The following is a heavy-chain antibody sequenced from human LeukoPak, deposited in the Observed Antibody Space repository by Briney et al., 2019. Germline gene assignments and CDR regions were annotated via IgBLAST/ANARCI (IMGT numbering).Heavy chain of an antibody. CDR2: IYYRGSA. D-gene: IGHD5-12*01. Sequence: PSETLSLTCTVSGGSISSYYWSWIRHPPGKGVGWVGYIYYRGSAYYNPSLKSRVAISVDTSKNQFSLKLSSVTAAATAVYYCARHTRPGYGGYENAFGVWGQGTMVTVSS. CDR1: GGSISSYY. V-gene: IGHV4-59*08. J-gene: IGHJ3*01. CDR3: ARHTRPGYGGYENAFGV.